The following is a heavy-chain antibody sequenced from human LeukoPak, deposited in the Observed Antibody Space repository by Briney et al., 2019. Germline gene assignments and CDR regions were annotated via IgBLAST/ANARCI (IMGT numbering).Heavy chain of an antibody. Sequence: GGSLRLSCAASGFTFDDYAMHWVRQAPGKGLEWVSGISWNSGSIGYADSVKGRFTISRDNAKNSLYLQMNSLRAEDTALYYCAKDIRFSSSWAGYGMDVWGQGTTVTVSS. V-gene: IGHV3-9*01. D-gene: IGHD6-13*01. J-gene: IGHJ6*02. CDR2: ISWNSGSI. CDR3: AKDIRFSSSWAGYGMDV. CDR1: GFTFDDYA.